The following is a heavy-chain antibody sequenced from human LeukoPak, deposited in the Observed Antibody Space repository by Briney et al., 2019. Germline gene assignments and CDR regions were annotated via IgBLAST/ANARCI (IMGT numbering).Heavy chain of an antibody. CDR2: IRYDGIIK. D-gene: IGHD6-25*01. J-gene: IGHJ6*04. CDR3: ARARGRGDV. Sequence: GGSLRLSCAASGFSFSSYGIHWVRQAPGKGLEWVAFIRYDGIIKYYADSVKGRFTISRDNSKNTLYLQMNSLRAEDTAVYYCARARGRGDVWGKGTTVTVSS. CDR1: GFSFSSYG. V-gene: IGHV3-30*02.